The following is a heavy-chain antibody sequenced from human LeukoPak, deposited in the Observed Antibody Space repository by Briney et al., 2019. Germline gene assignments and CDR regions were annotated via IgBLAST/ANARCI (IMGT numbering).Heavy chain of an antibody. D-gene: IGHD2-21*02. CDR2: INPNSGGT. V-gene: IGHV1-2*02. CDR1: GYTFTGYY. Sequence: GASVKVSCKASGYTFTGYYMHWVRQAPGQGLEWMGWINPNSGGTNYAQKFQGRVTMTRDTSISTAYMELSRLRSDDTAVYYCARDGDRRQKTFDYRGQGTLVTVSS. J-gene: IGHJ4*02. CDR3: ARDGDRRQKTFDY.